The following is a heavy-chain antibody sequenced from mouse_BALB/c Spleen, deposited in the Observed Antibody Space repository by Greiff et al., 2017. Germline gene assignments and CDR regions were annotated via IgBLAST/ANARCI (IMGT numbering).Heavy chain of an antibody. CDR1: GFTFSSYG. V-gene: IGHV5-6*01. J-gene: IGHJ4*01. CDR2: ISSGGSYT. Sequence: EVKLMESGGDLVKPGGSLKLSCAASGFTFSSYGMSWVRQTPDKRLEWVATISSGGSYTYYPDSVKGRFTISRDNAKNTLYLQMSSLKSEDTAMYYCARQGERAMDYWGQGTSVTVSS. CDR3: ARQGERAMDY.